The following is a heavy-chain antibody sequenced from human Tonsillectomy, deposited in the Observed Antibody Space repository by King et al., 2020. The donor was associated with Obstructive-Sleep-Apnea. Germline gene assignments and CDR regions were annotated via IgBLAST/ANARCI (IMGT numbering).Heavy chain of an antibody. CDR3: ARDHRTVSTTYYYGMDV. D-gene: IGHD4-11*01. CDR1: GYTFTSYY. Sequence: VQLVESGAEVKKPGASVKVSCKASGYTFTSYYMHWVRQAPGQGLEWMGIINPSGGSRSYAQEFQGRLTMTRDTSTSTVYMELSSLRSEDTAVYYCARDHRTVSTTYYYGMDVWGQGTTVTVSS. V-gene: IGHV1-46*03. CDR2: INPSGGSR. J-gene: IGHJ6*02.